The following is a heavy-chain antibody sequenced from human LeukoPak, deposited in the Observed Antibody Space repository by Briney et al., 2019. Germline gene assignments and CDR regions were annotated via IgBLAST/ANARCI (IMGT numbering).Heavy chain of an antibody. CDR3: AREGDIVVVPAAMSGMDV. Sequence: ASVKVSCKASGYTFTSYYMHWVRPAPGQGLEWMGIINPSGGSTSYAQKFQGRVTMARDTSTSTVYMELSSLRSEDTAVYYCAREGDIVVVPAAMSGMDVWGQGTTVTVSS. D-gene: IGHD2-2*01. J-gene: IGHJ6*02. V-gene: IGHV1-46*01. CDR2: INPSGGST. CDR1: GYTFTSYY.